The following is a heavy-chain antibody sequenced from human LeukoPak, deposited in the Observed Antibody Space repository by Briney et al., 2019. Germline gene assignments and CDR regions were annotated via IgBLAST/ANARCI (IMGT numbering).Heavy chain of an antibody. CDR2: ISSSSTYI. D-gene: IGHD6-6*01. J-gene: IGHJ5*02. V-gene: IGHV3-21*01. CDR1: GFTFSSYS. Sequence: GGSLRLSCAASGFTFSSYSMNCVRQAPGKGLEWVSSISSSSTYIYYADSVKGRFTISRDNAKNSLYLQMNSLRAEDTAVYYCARGGAARPNWFDPWGQGTLVTVSS. CDR3: ARGGAARPNWFDP.